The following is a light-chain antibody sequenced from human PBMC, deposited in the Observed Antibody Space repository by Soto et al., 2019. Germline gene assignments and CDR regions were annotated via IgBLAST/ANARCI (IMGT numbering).Light chain of an antibody. Sequence: QSALTQPPSASGSPGQSVTISCTGTSSDVGGYNYVSWYQQHPGKAPKLMIYEVSKRPSGVPDRFSGSKSGNTASLTVSGLRAEDEPDYYCISYAGSNLLYVFGTGTKPTVL. CDR2: EVS. V-gene: IGLV2-8*01. CDR3: ISYAGSNLLYV. CDR1: SSDVGGYNY. J-gene: IGLJ1*01.